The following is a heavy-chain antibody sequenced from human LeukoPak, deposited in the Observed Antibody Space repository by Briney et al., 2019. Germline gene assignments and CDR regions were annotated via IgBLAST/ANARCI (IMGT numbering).Heavy chain of an antibody. V-gene: IGHV3-53*01. CDR1: GLTANIKY. CDR2: IYSGGST. Sequence: RGSLRLSCAASGLTANIKYISCVRQGPRKGLEWVSSIYSGGSTAYADSVKGRFTISRDNAKNTLYLQMNSLRADDTAVYYCVRARTTVPNLFDYWGQGTLVTVSS. CDR3: VRARTTVPNLFDY. D-gene: IGHD4-17*01. J-gene: IGHJ4*02.